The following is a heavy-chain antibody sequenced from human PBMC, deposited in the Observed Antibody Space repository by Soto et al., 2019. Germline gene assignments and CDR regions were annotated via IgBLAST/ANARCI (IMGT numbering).Heavy chain of an antibody. D-gene: IGHD4-17*01. CDR2: IYYSGST. Sequence: QVQLQESGPGLVKPSQTLSLTCPVSGGSISSGGYYWSWIRQHPGKGLEWIGYIYYSGSTYYNPSLKSRVTISVDTSKNPCSLKLSSVTAADTAVYYCARRGDYGDRYWYFDLWGRGTLVTVSS. CDR1: GGSISSGGYY. J-gene: IGHJ2*01. V-gene: IGHV4-31*03. CDR3: ARRGDYGDRYWYFDL.